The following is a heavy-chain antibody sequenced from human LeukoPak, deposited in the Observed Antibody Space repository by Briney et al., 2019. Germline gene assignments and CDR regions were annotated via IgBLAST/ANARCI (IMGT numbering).Heavy chain of an antibody. Sequence: ESLKISCKGPGFSSTCYWIGWVRPVPGKGLEWSGLINPGDSEPRYSPLFQGQVTLSAEKCISTAYLQWSSPKASDTAMYYCARQHTIAARPGNWFDPWGEGTLVTASS. D-gene: IGHD6-6*01. J-gene: IGHJ5*02. CDR3: ARQHTIAARPGNWFDP. CDR1: GFSSTCYW. CDR2: INPGDSEP. V-gene: IGHV5-51*01.